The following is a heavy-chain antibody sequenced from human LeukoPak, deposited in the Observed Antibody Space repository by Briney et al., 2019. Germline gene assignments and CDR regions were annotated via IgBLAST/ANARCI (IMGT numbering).Heavy chain of an antibody. J-gene: IGHJ5*02. Sequence: SETLSLTCAVYGVSFSGYYWSWIRQPPGKGLEWIWEINHSGSTNYNPSPKSRVTISVDTSKNPFSLKLSSVTAEATAVYYCAGVGSDIVVVVAGTSGWFDPWGQGTLVTVSS. V-gene: IGHV4-34*01. CDR3: AGVGSDIVVVVAGTSGWFDP. CDR2: INHSGST. CDR1: GVSFSGYY. D-gene: IGHD2-15*01.